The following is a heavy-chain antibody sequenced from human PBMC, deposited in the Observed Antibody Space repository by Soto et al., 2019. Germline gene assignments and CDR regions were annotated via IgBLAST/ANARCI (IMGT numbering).Heavy chain of an antibody. V-gene: IGHV1-69*04. Sequence: QVQLVQSGAEVKKPGSSVKVSCKASGGSFSSYVISWVRQAPGQGLEWMGRITPVLDIANYAQKFQGRVTITEDTSTSTAYMELSSLRSDDTAVYYCARDHPDITVVPTARYVDARGQGTLVTVSA. CDR2: ITPVLDIA. J-gene: IGHJ4*02. CDR3: ARDHPDITVVPTARYVDA. D-gene: IGHD2-2*01. CDR1: GGSFSSYV.